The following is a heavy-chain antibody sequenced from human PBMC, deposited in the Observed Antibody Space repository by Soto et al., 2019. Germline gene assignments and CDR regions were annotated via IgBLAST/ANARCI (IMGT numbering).Heavy chain of an antibody. CDR2: IYYSGTA. CDR3: ARTRESYYDSQY. V-gene: IGHV4-31*03. CDR1: GGSISSGGYY. Sequence: QVQLQESGPGLVKPSQTPSLSCTVSGGSISSGGYYWSWIRQHPGKGLEWIGYIYYSGTAYYNPSLKSRVTISVDTSKNQFSLKLSSVTAADTAVYYCARTRESYYDSQYWGQGTLVTVSS. D-gene: IGHD3-10*01. J-gene: IGHJ4*02.